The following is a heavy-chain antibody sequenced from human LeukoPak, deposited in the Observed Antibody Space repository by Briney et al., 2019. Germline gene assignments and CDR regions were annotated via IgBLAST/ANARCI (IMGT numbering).Heavy chain of an antibody. D-gene: IGHD5-12*01. V-gene: IGHV4-59*01. CDR1: GGSISTYY. CDR3: ARGVSGYERALAYDI. Sequence: SETLSLTCTVSGGSISTYYWSWIRPPPGSGLEWIGYIHDSGTTSYNSSLKSRVTISVDTSKNKLSLKLNSVTAADTAVYHCARGVSGYERALAYDIWGQGTMVSVSS. CDR2: IHDSGTT. J-gene: IGHJ3*02.